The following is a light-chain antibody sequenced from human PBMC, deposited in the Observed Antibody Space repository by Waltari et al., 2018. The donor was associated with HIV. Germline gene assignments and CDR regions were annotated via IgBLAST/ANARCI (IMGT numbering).Light chain of an antibody. CDR2: GAS. V-gene: IGKV3D-15*01. CDR1: QSVSSK. Sequence: EIVMLQSPATLSVSPGERATLPCRASQSVSSKLAWYQQKPGQAPRLLIYGASTRSTGIPGRFSGSESGTEFILTISSLQSEDCAVYYCQQYYKWPLTFGQGTRLEIK. CDR3: QQYYKWPLT. J-gene: IGKJ5*01.